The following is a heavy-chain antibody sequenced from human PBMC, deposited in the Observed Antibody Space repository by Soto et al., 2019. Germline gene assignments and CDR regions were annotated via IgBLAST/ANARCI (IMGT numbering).Heavy chain of an antibody. V-gene: IGHV1-2*04. D-gene: IGHD6-13*01. CDR2: INPNSGGT. J-gene: IGHJ6*02. CDR3: ARDSSSSWYRKGMDV. CDR1: GYTFTGYY. Sequence: ASVKVSCKASGYTFTGYYMHWVRQAPGQGLEWMGWINPNSGGTNYAQKFQGWVTMTRDTSISTAYMELSRLRSDDTAVYYCARDSSSSWYRKGMDVWGQGTTVIVSS.